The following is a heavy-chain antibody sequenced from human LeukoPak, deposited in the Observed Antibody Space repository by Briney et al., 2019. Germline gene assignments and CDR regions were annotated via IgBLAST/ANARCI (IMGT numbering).Heavy chain of an antibody. J-gene: IGHJ6*03. Sequence: PGGSLRLSCAASGFTFSSYHMNWVRQAPGKGLEWLSYISSSSSPIYYADSVKGRFTISRDSAKNSLYLQMNSLRAEDTAVYYCARLATALYYYMDVWGKGTTVTVSS. V-gene: IGHV3-48*04. CDR2: ISSSSSPI. D-gene: IGHD5-24*01. CDR3: ARLATALYYYMDV. CDR1: GFTFSSYH.